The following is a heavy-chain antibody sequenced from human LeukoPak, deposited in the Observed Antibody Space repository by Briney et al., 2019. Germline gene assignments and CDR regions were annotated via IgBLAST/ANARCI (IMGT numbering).Heavy chain of an antibody. Sequence: PGGSLRLSCAASGFTFSSYSMNWVRQAPGKGLEWISYITSSSGAIYYADSVKGRLTISRDNAKNSLYLQMNGLRAEDTAVYYCTRVEYGDYPGDYWGQGTLVTVSS. V-gene: IGHV3-48*01. CDR3: TRVEYGDYPGDY. J-gene: IGHJ4*02. D-gene: IGHD4-17*01. CDR2: ITSSSGAI. CDR1: GFTFSSYS.